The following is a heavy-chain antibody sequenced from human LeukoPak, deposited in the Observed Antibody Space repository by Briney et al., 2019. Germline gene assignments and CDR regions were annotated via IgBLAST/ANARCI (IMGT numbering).Heavy chain of an antibody. J-gene: IGHJ4*02. Sequence: ERSLRLSWAAAGFTFSSYAMHWVRMAPGKGLERVAVISDDGSNKYYADSVEDGITIARDTSNNTLYLQMHSLRAEDTSVYYCARDHYEYVWGSYRRYYFDYWGQGTLVTVSS. CDR2: ISDDGSNK. CDR1: GFTFSSYA. V-gene: IGHV3-30-3*01. CDR3: ARDHYEYVWGSYRRYYFDY. D-gene: IGHD3-16*02.